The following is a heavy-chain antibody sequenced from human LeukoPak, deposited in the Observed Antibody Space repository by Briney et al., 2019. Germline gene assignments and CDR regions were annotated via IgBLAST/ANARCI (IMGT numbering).Heavy chain of an antibody. J-gene: IGHJ3*02. CDR3: AKAWGMAPRDAFDI. Sequence: GGSLRLSCAASGCTFDDYATHWVRQAPGKGLEWVSGISWNSGNIIYGDSVRGRFTISRDNAKDSLYLQMNSLRAEDTALYYCAKAWGMAPRDAFDIWGQGTMVTVSS. CDR1: GCTFDDYA. D-gene: IGHD2-8*01. V-gene: IGHV3-9*01. CDR2: ISWNSGNI.